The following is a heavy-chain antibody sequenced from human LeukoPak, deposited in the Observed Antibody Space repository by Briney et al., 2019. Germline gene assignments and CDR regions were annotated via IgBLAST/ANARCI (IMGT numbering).Heavy chain of an antibody. J-gene: IGHJ3*02. CDR2: INHSGST. V-gene: IGHV4-34*01. D-gene: IGHD6-13*01. Sequence: SETLSLTCAVYGGSFSGYYWSWIRQPPGKGLEWIGEINHSGSTNYNPSLKSRVTISVDTSKNQFSLKLSSVTAADTAVYYCARDAAAATLTPGAFDIWGQGTMVTVSS. CDR3: ARDAAAATLTPGAFDI. CDR1: GGSFSGYY.